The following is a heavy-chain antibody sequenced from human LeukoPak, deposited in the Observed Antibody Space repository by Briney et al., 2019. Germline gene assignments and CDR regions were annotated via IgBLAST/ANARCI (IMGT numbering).Heavy chain of an antibody. V-gene: IGHV4-34*01. CDR1: GGSFSGYY. CDR2: INHSGGT. Sequence: TSSETLSLTCAGYGGSFSGYYWSWIPQPPGKGLEWIGEINHSGGTNYNPSLKSRVTISVDTSKNQFSLKLSSVTAADTAVYYCARAGPGVAWGQGTLVTVSS. CDR3: ARAGPGVA. J-gene: IGHJ5*02. D-gene: IGHD3-10*01.